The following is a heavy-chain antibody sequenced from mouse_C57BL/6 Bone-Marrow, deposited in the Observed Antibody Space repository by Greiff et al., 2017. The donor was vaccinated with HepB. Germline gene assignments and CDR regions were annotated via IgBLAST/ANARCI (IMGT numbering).Heavy chain of an antibody. V-gene: IGHV1-59*01. J-gene: IGHJ2*01. CDR1: GYTFTSYW. CDR2: IDPSDSYT. Sequence: QVQLQQPGAELVRPGTSVKLSCKASGYTFTSYWMHWVKQRPGQGLEWIGVIDPSDSYTNYNQKFKGKATLTVDTSSSTAYMQLSSLTSEDSAVYYCARQRYFDYGGQGTTLTVAS. CDR3: ARQRYFDY.